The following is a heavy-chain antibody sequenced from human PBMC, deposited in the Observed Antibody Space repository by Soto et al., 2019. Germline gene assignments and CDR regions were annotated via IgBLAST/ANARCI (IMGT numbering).Heavy chain of an antibody. Sequence: QVQLQESGPGLVKPSDSLSLTCADSGYSVSSSNWWGWIRQPPGKGLEWIGYIYYSGTTYYNPSLKSRVTMSVDTSKNQFSLKLTSVTAVDTAVYYCARREIQGPIDYWGQGTLVTVSS. V-gene: IGHV4-28*01. J-gene: IGHJ4*02. CDR2: IYYSGTT. D-gene: IGHD1-26*01. CDR3: ARREIQGPIDY. CDR1: GYSVSSSNW.